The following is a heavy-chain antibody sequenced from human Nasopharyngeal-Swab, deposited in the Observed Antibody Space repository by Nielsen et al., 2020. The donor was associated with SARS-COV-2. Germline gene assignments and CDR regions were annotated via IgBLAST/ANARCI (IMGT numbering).Heavy chain of an antibody. D-gene: IGHD1-26*01. CDR2: ISYDGSNK. Sequence: GGSLRLSCAASGFTFSSYAMHWVRQAPGKGLEWVAVISYDGSNKYYADSVKGRFTISRDNSKNTLYLQMNSLRAEDTAVYYCARDNPRGGSYAGVYYFDYWGQGTLVTVSS. J-gene: IGHJ4*02. CDR3: ARDNPRGGSYAGVYYFDY. CDR1: GFTFSSYA. V-gene: IGHV3-30-3*01.